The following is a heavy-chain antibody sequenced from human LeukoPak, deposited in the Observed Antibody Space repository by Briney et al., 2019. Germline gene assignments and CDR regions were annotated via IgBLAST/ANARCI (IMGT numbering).Heavy chain of an antibody. CDR3: ASLGTVTTLVDY. D-gene: IGHD4-11*01. J-gene: IGHJ4*02. V-gene: IGHV4-31*03. CDR2: IYYSGST. Sequence: PSETLSLTCTVSGGSISSGGYYWSWIRQHPGKGLEWIGYIYYSGSTYYNPSLKSRVTISVDTSKNQFSLKLSSETAADTAVYYCASLGTVTTLVDYWGQGTLVTVSS. CDR1: GGSISSGGYY.